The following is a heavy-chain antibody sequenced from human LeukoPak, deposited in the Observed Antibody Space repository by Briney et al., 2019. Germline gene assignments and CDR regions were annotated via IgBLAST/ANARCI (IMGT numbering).Heavy chain of an antibody. V-gene: IGHV4-59*08. CDR3: ARLGGAYADTTMGDPFDI. CDR2: IYYSGNT. D-gene: IGHD5-18*01. CDR1: GGSISSYY. J-gene: IGHJ3*02. Sequence: PSETLSLTRTVSGGSISSYYWSWIRQPPGKGLEWIGSIYYSGNTYYNPSLKSRVTISVDTSKNQFSLKLSSVTAADTAMFYCARLGGAYADTTMGDPFDIWGQGTMVTVSS.